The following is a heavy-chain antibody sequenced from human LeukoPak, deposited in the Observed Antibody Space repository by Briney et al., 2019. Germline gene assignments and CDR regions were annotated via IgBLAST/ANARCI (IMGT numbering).Heavy chain of an antibody. D-gene: IGHD3-9*01. CDR1: GGSISSYY. CDR3: AGSKFYNWFDP. J-gene: IGHJ5*02. CDR2: IDYSGST. V-gene: IGHV4-59*08. Sequence: SETLSLTCTVSGGSISSYYWNWLRQPPGKGLEWIGYIDYSGSTNYNPPLKSRVTISVDTSKNQFSLKLSSVTAADTAVYYCAGSKFYNWFDPWGQGTLVTVSS.